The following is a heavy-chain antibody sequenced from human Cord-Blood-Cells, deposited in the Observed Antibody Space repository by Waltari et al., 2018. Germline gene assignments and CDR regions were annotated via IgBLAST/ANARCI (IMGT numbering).Heavy chain of an antibody. CDR2: IYYSGST. CDR1: GGSISSYY. V-gene: IGHV4-59*01. D-gene: IGHD3-10*01. Sequence: QVQLQESGPGLVKPSETLSLTCTVSGGSISSYYWSCIRQPPGKGLEWIGYIYYSGSTNYNPSLKSRVTISVDTSKNQFSLKLSSVTAADTAVYYCARSRSLAYWGQGTLVTVSS. CDR3: ARSRSLAY. J-gene: IGHJ4*02.